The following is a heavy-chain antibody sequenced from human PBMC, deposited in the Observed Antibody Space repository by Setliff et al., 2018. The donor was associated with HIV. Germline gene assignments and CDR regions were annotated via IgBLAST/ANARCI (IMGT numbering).Heavy chain of an antibody. CDR2: MSTGGDIK. CDR3: ADPPSGY. V-gene: IGHV3-33*08. D-gene: IGHD3-10*01. CDR1: GFTFSSAW. Sequence: GGSLRLSCAASGFTFSSAWMGWVRQAPGKGLEWVAVMSTGGDIKIYADSVKGRFTISRGNSKNTLFLQMNSLRVEDTAVYYRADPPSGYWGQGTLVTVSS. J-gene: IGHJ4*02.